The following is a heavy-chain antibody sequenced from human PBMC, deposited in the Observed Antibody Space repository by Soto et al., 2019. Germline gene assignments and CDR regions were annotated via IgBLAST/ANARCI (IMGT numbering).Heavy chain of an antibody. V-gene: IGHV1-69-2*01. Sequence: EVQLVQSGAEVKKPGATVKISCKVSGYTFTDYYMHWVQQAPGKGLEWMGLVDPEDGETIYAEKFQGRVTITADTSTDTAYMELSSLRSEDTAVYYCATARSRRHRVDFWSGNFDYWGQGTLVTVSS. CDR3: ATARSRRHRVDFWSGNFDY. CDR2: VDPEDGET. CDR1: GYTFTDYY. J-gene: IGHJ4*02. D-gene: IGHD3-3*01.